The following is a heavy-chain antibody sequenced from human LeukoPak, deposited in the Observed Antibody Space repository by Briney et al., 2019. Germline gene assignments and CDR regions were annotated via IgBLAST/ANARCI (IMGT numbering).Heavy chain of an antibody. CDR1: GGSLSGHW. Sequence: SETLSLTCTVSGGSLSGHWWSWIRQPPGKGLEWIGYIYYSGNTNYNPSLNTRVTISVDTSKNQFSLNLRSVTAADTAVYYCAGLQFAAAEEFDPWGQGTLVTVSS. J-gene: IGHJ5*02. CDR2: IYYSGNT. V-gene: IGHV4-59*08. D-gene: IGHD6-13*01. CDR3: AGLQFAAAEEFDP.